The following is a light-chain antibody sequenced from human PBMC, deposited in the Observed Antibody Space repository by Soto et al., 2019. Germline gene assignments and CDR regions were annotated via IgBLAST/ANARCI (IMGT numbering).Light chain of an antibody. V-gene: IGLV2-18*02. Sequence: QSALTQPPSVSGSPGQSVTISCTGTSSDVGSYNRVSWYQQPPGTAPKLMIYEVSNRPSGVPDRFSGSKSGNTASLTISGLQAEDAADYYCSSYTSSSPPQFGGGTKVTVL. J-gene: IGLJ2*01. CDR3: SSYTSSSPPQ. CDR1: SSDVGSYNR. CDR2: EVS.